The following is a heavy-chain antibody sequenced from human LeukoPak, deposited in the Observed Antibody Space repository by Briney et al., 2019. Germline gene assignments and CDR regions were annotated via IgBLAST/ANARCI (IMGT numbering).Heavy chain of an antibody. V-gene: IGHV4-59*01. D-gene: IGHD1-1*01. Sequence: SETLSLTCTVSGGSISSYYWSWIRQPPGKGLEWIWYIYYSGSTNYNPSLKSRVTISVDTSKNQFSLKLSSVTAADTSVYYCAKGAVESLDYYFYMEVWGKGTTVTVSS. CDR1: GGSISSYY. CDR3: AKGAVESLDYYFYMEV. CDR2: IYYSGST. J-gene: IGHJ6*03.